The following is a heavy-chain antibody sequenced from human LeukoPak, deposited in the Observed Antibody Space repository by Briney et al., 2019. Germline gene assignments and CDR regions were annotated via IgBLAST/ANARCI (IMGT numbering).Heavy chain of an antibody. J-gene: IGHJ5*02. CDR2: ISYDGSNK. CDR3: ARVPLWFGELFDGNWFDP. CDR1: GFTFSSYG. V-gene: IGHV3-30*03. D-gene: IGHD3-10*01. Sequence: PGGSQRLSCAAFGFTFSSYGMHWVRQAPGKGLEWVAVISYDGSNKYYADSVKGRFTISRDNSKNTLYLQMNSLRAEDTAVYYCARVPLWFGELFDGNWFDPWGQGTLVTVSS.